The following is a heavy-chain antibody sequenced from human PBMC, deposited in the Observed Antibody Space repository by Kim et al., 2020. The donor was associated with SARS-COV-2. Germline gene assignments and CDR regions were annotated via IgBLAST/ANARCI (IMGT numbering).Heavy chain of an antibody. CDR1: GINFSYYY. J-gene: IGHJ4*01. D-gene: IGHD6-19*01. CDR2: ISSSGSYT. CDR3: VRVGVGGSRWYFFDA. V-gene: IGHV3-11*05. Sequence: GGSLRLSCAASGINFSYYYMSWIRQAPGKGLEWVSYISSSGSYTKYADSLKGRFTISRDNAENSLYLEMNSLRAEDTAVYYCVRVGVGGSRWYFFDACG.